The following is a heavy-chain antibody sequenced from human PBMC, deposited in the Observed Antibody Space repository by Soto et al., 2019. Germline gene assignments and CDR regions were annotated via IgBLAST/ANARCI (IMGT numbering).Heavy chain of an antibody. Sequence: PSETLSLTCSVSGGFSANVYYTWIRQPPGKGLEWIGHLFYSGNPKYNPSLEGRVSISADTSNNQFSLSLNSVTAADAAVYYCAAMKQRLVLRPENWGLGTLVTVSS. CDR2: LFYSGNP. CDR1: GGFSANVY. D-gene: IGHD6-13*01. V-gene: IGHV4-59*01. J-gene: IGHJ4*02. CDR3: AAMKQRLVLRPEN.